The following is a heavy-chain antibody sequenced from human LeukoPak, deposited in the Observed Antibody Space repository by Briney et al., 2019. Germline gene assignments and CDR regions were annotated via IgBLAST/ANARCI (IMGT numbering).Heavy chain of an antibody. V-gene: IGHV5-51*01. J-gene: IGHJ5*02. CDR2: IYPGDSDT. Sequence: GESLKISCKGSGYSFTSYWIGWVRQMPGKGLEWMGIIYPGDSDTRYSPSFQGQVTISADKSISTAYLQWSSLKASDTAMYYCARQRSYCGGDCSEQFDPWGQGTLSPSPQ. D-gene: IGHD2-21*02. CDR1: GYSFTSYW. CDR3: ARQRSYCGGDCSEQFDP.